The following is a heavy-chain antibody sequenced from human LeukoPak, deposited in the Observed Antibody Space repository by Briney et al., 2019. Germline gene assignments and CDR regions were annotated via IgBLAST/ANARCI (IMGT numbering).Heavy chain of an antibody. CDR1: GFTFSSYA. V-gene: IGHV3-48*01. CDR2: ISSSSSTI. D-gene: IGHD3-10*01. J-gene: IGHJ4*02. Sequence: PGGSLRLSCAASGFTFSSYAMSWVRQAPGKGLEWVSYISSSSSTIYYADSVKGRFTISRDNAKNSLYLQMNSLRAEDTAVYYCARVPVYYYGSGSYWGQGTLVTVSS. CDR3: ARVPVYYYGSGSY.